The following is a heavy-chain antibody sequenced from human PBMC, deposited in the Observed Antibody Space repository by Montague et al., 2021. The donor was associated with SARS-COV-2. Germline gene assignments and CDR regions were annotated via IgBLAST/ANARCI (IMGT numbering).Heavy chain of an antibody. CDR3: AKEGSISSEYYGMDV. CDR1: GFSFSSFA. Sequence: SLRLSCAASGFSFSSFAMTWVRQAAGKGLEWVSTVSGSGSNKYYXDSVKGRFIISRDNSKNTLFLQMNSLRAEDTAVYFCAKEGSISSEYYGMDVWGQGTTVSVSS. CDR2: VSGSGSNK. D-gene: IGHD6-6*01. J-gene: IGHJ6*02. V-gene: IGHV3-23*01.